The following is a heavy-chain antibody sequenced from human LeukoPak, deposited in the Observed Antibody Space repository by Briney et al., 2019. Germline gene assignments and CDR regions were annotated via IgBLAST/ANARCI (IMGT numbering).Heavy chain of an antibody. V-gene: IGHV4-34*01. D-gene: IGHD2-2*01. J-gene: IGHJ5*02. Sequence: KPSETLSLTCAVYGGSFSGYYWSWIRQPPGKGLEWIGEINHSGSTNYNPSPKSRVTISVDTSKNQFSLKLSSVTAADTAVYYCARHYPAVVVPAARRRFDPWGQGTLVTVSS. CDR3: ARHYPAVVVPAARRRFDP. CDR2: INHSGST. CDR1: GGSFSGYY.